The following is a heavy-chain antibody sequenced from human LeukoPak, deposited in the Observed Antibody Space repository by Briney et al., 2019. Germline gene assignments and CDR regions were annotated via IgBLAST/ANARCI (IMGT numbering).Heavy chain of an antibody. CDR2: ISYDGSNK. V-gene: IGHV3-30-3*01. Sequence: GGSLRLSCAASGFTFSSYAMHWVRQAPGKGLEWVAVISYDGSNKYYADSVKGRFTISRDNSKNTLYLQMNSLRAEDKAVYYCARGLVVYWGQGTLVTVSS. J-gene: IGHJ4*02. CDR1: GFTFSSYA. CDR3: ARGLVVY.